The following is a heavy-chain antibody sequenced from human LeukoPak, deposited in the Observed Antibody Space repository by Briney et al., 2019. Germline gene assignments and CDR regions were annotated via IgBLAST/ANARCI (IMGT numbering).Heavy chain of an antibody. V-gene: IGHV3-15*01. D-gene: IGHD2-15*01. CDR1: GVTVSNTW. J-gene: IGHJ4*02. CDR3: TTGGGTMDF. Sequence: PGESLRLSCTASGVTVSNTWMSWVRQAPGKGLEWVGLFTSRSAGGTIHYAAPVQGRFTILAGDSKNTWYLQMNGLQIEDTGIYYCTTGGGTMDFWGQGTLVTVSS. CDR2: FTSRSAGGTI.